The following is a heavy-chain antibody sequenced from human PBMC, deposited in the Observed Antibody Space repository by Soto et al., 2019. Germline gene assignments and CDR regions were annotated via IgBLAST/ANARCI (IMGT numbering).Heavy chain of an antibody. D-gene: IGHD6-19*01. Sequence: SQTLSHTCAISGDSVSSNTAAWNWIRSSPSRGLEWLGRTYYRSNWRHDYAVSVKSRITVNPDTSKNHFSLQLNSVTPDDTAVYYCARGVAGSGFDLWGQGTLVTVS. CDR2: TYYRSNWRH. J-gene: IGHJ4*02. CDR3: ARGVAGSGFDL. V-gene: IGHV6-1*01. CDR1: GDSVSSNTAA.